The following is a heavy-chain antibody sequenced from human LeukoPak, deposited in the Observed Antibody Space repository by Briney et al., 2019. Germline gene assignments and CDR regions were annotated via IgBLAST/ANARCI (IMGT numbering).Heavy chain of an antibody. J-gene: IGHJ4*02. CDR1: GFTFSSYE. CDR2: ISSSGSTI. Sequence: PGGSLRLSCAASGFTFSSYEMNWVRQAPGKGLEWVSYISSSGSTIYYADSVKGRFTISRDNAKNSLYLRMNSLRAEDTAVYYCAREMVRGVSFDYWGQGTLVTVSS. CDR3: AREMVRGVSFDY. D-gene: IGHD3-10*01. V-gene: IGHV3-48*03.